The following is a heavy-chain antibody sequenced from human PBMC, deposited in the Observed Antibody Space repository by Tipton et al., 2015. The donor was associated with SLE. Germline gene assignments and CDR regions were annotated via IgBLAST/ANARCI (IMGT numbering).Heavy chain of an antibody. CDR1: GGSISSGGYY. CDR2: FYYSGST. Sequence: TLSLTCTVSGGSISSGGYYWGWIRQPPGKGLEWIGSFYYSGSTYYNPSLKSRVTISLDTSKSQFSLKLSSVTAADTAVYYCARSSGHSFDLWGRGTLVTVSS. V-gene: IGHV4-39*07. CDR3: ARSSGHSFDL. J-gene: IGHJ2*01. D-gene: IGHD3-22*01.